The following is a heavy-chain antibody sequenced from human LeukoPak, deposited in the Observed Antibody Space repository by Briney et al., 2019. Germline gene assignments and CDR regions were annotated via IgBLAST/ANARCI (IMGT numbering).Heavy chain of an antibody. V-gene: IGHV1-2*02. J-gene: IGHJ1*01. Sequence: ASVKVSCKASGYTFTGYYMHWVRQAPGQGLEWMGGINPNSGSTNYAQKFQGRVTMTMDTSISTAYMELSRLRSDDTDVYYCARVGEKYCSGGSCYSVFYLQHWGQGTLVTVSS. CDR2: INPNSGST. D-gene: IGHD2-15*01. CDR1: GYTFTGYY. CDR3: ARVGEKYCSGGSCYSVFYLQH.